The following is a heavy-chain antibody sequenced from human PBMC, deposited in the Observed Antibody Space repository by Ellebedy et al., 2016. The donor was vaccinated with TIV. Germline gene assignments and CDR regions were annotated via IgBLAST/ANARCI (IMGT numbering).Heavy chain of an antibody. J-gene: IGHJ5*02. V-gene: IGHV1-8*02. CDR1: GYTFTNYY. CDR3: AGGSQFDP. Sequence: AASVKVSCKASGYTFTNYYMNWVRQATGQGLQWMGWMNPNNGNTEYAQKFQGRVTMTRNTSISTAYMELSSLRSEDTAVYYCAGGSQFDPWGLGTLVTVSS. CDR2: MNPNNGNT.